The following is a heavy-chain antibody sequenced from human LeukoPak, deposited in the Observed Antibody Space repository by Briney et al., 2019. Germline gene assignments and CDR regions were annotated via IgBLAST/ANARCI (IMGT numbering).Heavy chain of an antibody. D-gene: IGHD3-22*01. Sequence: GGSLRLSCAASGFTFSSYDMHWVRQATGKGLEWVSAIGTAGDTYYPGSVEGRFTISRENAKNSLYLQMNSLRAGDTAVYYCARTRSRIAMIVVVNAYNWFDPWGQGTLVTVSS. CDR3: ARTRSRIAMIVVVNAYNWFDP. V-gene: IGHV3-13*01. CDR1: GFTFSSYD. CDR2: IGTAGDT. J-gene: IGHJ5*02.